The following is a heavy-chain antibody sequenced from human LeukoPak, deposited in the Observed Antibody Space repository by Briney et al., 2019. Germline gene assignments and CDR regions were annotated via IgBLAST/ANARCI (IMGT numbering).Heavy chain of an antibody. CDR3: ARASVLLWFGQLPTFDY. V-gene: IGHV1-18*01. D-gene: IGHD3-10*01. CDR2: ISAYNGNT. J-gene: IGHJ4*02. CDR1: GYTFTSYG. Sequence: GASVKVSCKASGYTFTSYGISWVRPAPGQGLEWMGWISAYNGNTNYAQKLQGRVTMSTDTSTSTAYMELRSLRSDDTAVYYCARASVLLWFGQLPTFDYWGQGTLVTVSS.